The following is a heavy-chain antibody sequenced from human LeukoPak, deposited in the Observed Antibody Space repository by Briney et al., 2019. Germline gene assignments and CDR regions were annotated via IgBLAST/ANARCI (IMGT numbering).Heavy chain of an antibody. V-gene: IGHV3-30*02. CDR3: ARDHIASSGRRYFDY. CDR1: GFTFSNFG. CDR2: IRYDASDK. D-gene: IGHD2-15*01. Sequence: GGSLGLSCTASGFTFSNFGIHWVRQAPGKGLEWVAFIRYDASDKYYVDSVKGRFAISRDNSKNTLYLQMNSLRVEDTAVYYCARDHIASSGRRYFDYWGQGTLVTVSS. J-gene: IGHJ4*02.